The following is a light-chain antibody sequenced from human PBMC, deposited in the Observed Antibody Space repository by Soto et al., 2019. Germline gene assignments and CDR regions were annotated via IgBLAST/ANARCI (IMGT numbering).Light chain of an antibody. CDR2: LGS. J-gene: IGKJ1*01. CDR3: MQAIQTWT. Sequence: DIVMTQSPLSVTVTPGETASISCRSSQSLLHSNGYNYLDWYLQKPGQSPQLLIYLGSNRASGVPDRFSGSGSGTDFTLKITRVEAEDVGVYYCMQAIQTWTFGQGTKVEIK. CDR1: QSLLHSNGYNY. V-gene: IGKV2-28*01.